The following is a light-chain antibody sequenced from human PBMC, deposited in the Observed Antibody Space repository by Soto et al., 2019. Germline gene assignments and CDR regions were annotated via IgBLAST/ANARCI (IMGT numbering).Light chain of an antibody. Sequence: NFMLTQPHSVSESPGKTVTISCTRSSGSIASNYVQWYQQRPGSAPIIVIYEDSQRPSAVPDRFSGSIDSSSNSASLTISGLMSQDEAAYYCQSYDSSNRWVFGGGTKVTVL. CDR1: SGSIASNY. CDR2: EDS. CDR3: QSYDSSNRWV. J-gene: IGLJ3*02. V-gene: IGLV6-57*03.